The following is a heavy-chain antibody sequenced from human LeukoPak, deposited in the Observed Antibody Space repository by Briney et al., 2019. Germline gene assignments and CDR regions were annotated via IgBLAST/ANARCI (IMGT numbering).Heavy chain of an antibody. CDR2: ISAYNGNT. V-gene: IGHV1-18*01. CDR3: ARDRFLGATTFGSNWFDP. J-gene: IGHJ5*02. Sequence: ASVKVSCKASGYTFTSYGISWVRQAPGQGLEWMGWISAYNGNTNYARKLQGRVTMTTDTSTSTAYMELRSLRSDDTAVYYCARDRFLGATTFGSNWFDPWGQGTLVTVSS. D-gene: IGHD1-26*01. CDR1: GYTFTSYG.